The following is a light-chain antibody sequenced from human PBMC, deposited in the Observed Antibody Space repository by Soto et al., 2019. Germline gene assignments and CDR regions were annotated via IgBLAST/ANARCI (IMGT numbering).Light chain of an antibody. CDR2: AAS. V-gene: IGKV1-8*01. J-gene: IGKJ2*01. CDR3: QQYYNDPPT. Sequence: AIRMTQSPSSLSASTGDRVTITCRASQGISNYLAWYQQKPGTAPKLLIYAASTLQGGVPSRFSGSGSGTDFTLTIRYLQSEDFSTEFCQQYYNDPPTFGQGTKLEI. CDR1: QGISNY.